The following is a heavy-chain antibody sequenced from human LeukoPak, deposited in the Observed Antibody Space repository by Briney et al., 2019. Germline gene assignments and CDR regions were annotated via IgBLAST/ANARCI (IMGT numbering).Heavy chain of an antibody. V-gene: IGHV4-34*01. CDR2: INHSGST. D-gene: IGHD1-1*01. J-gene: IGHJ5*02. Sequence: PSETLSLTCAVYGGSFSGYYWSWIRQPPGKGLEWIGEINHSGSTNYNPSLKSRVTISVDTSKNQFSLKLSSVTAADTAVYYCARDLSDWNPREGWFDPWGQGTLVTVSS. CDR1: GGSFSGYY. CDR3: ARDLSDWNPREGWFDP.